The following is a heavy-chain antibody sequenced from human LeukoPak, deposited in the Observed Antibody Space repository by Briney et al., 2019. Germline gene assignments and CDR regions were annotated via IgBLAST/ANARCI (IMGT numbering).Heavy chain of an antibody. CDR3: ARGLTGGDPV. Sequence: GGSLRLSCAASGLSFSNYAMYWVRQAPGKGLEWVSAIGGTGGNIFYTDSVKGRFTISRDNSKNTLYLQMNSLRAEDTAVYYCARGLTGGDPVWGQGTLVTVSS. J-gene: IGHJ4*02. CDR1: GLSFSNYA. D-gene: IGHD7-27*01. CDR2: IGGTGGNI. V-gene: IGHV3-23*01.